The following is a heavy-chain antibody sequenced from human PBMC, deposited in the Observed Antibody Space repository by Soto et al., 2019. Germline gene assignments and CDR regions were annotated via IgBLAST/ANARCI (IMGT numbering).Heavy chain of an antibody. J-gene: IGHJ3*02. CDR3: AVWFGEPDAFDI. Sequence: ASVKVSCKASGYTFTSYYMHWVRQAPGQGLEWMGIINPSGGSTSYAQKFQGRVTMTRDTSTSTVYMELSSLRSEDTAVYYCAVWFGEPDAFDIWGQGTMVTVSS. V-gene: IGHV1-46*01. CDR2: INPSGGST. CDR1: GYTFTSYY. D-gene: IGHD3-10*01.